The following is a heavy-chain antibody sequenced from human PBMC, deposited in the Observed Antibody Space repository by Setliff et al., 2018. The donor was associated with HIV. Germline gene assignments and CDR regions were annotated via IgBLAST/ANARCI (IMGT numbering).Heavy chain of an antibody. CDR2: INYGRTT. J-gene: IGHJ4*02. D-gene: IGHD3-10*01. V-gene: IGHV4-38-2*01. CDR3: VRRRGPMVRGVDPSPSYYFDY. CDR1: GYSISSGYY. Sequence: PSETLSLTCAVSGYSISSGYYWGWIRQSPGKGLEWIGEINYGRTTNYNPSLESRVTISVDTSKNQFSLRMKSVNAGDTGKYYCVRRRGPMVRGVDPSPSYYFDYWGQGTLVTVSS.